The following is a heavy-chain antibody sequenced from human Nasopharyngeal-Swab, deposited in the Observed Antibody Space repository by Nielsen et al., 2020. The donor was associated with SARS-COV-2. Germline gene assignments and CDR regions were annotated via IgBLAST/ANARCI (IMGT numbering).Heavy chain of an antibody. V-gene: IGHV4-61*02. D-gene: IGHD2-2*01. CDR1: GGSTSSGTYY. CDR2: FYTTGSI. CDR3: ARSYCDSTRCANALAI. J-gene: IGHJ3*02. Sequence: SETLSLTCTVSGGSTSSGTYYWSWIRQPAGKGLEWIGRFYTTGSIDYNPSLKSRVTISVDTSKNQFSLKLTSVTAADTAVYYCARSYCDSTRCANALAIWGQGTMVTVSS.